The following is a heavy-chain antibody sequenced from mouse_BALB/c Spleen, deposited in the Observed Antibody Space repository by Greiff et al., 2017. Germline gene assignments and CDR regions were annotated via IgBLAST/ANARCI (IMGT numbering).Heavy chain of an antibody. CDR1: GYSFTSYW. J-gene: IGHJ2*01. CDR2: IYPGNSDT. Sequence: EVQLQQSGTVLARPGASVKMSCKASGYSFTSYWMHWVKQRPGQGLEWIGAIYPGNSDTSYNQKFKGKAKLTAVTSASTAYMELSSLTNEDSAVYYCTRSGGTNYFDYWGQGTTLTVSS. V-gene: IGHV1-5*01. D-gene: IGHD2-14*01. CDR3: TRSGGTNYFDY.